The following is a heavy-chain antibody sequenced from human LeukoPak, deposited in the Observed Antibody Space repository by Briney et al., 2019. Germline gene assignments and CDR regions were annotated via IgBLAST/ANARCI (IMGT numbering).Heavy chain of an antibody. CDR1: GGSISSYY. V-gene: IGHV4-59*08. D-gene: IGHD4-17*01. CDR2: IYYSGST. Sequence: SETLSLTCTVSGGSISSYYWSWIRQPPGKGLEWIGYIYYSGSTNYNPSPKSRVTISVDTSKNQSSLKLSSVTAADTAVYYCARFCGYGDAFYYWGQGTLVTVSS. J-gene: IGHJ4*02. CDR3: ARFCGYGDAFYY.